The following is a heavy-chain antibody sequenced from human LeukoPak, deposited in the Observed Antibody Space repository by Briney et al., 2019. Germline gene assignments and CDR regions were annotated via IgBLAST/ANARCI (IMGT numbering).Heavy chain of an antibody. Sequence: GASVKVSCKASGYTFTSYGISWVRQAPEQGLERMGWISAYNGNTNYAQKLQGRVTMTTDTSTSTAYMELRSLRSDDTAVYYCARGIKSAVAGTHQVNADYWGQGTLVTVSS. V-gene: IGHV1-18*01. CDR1: GYTFTSYG. D-gene: IGHD6-19*01. CDR2: ISAYNGNT. CDR3: ARGIKSAVAGTHQVNADY. J-gene: IGHJ4*02.